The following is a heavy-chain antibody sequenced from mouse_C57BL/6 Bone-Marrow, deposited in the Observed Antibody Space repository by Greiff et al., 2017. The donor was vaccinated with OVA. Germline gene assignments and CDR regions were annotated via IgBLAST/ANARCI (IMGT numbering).Heavy chain of an antibody. V-gene: IGHV1-59*01. D-gene: IGHD1-1*01. CDR1: GYTFTSYW. CDR2: IDPSDSYT. CDR3: ARKGYGSIYWYFDV. Sequence: QVQLQQPGAELVRPGTSVKLSCKASGYTFTSYWMHWVKQRPGQGLEWIGVIDPSDSYTNYNQKFKGKATLTVDTSSSTAYMQLSSLTSEDSAVDYCARKGYGSIYWYFDVWGTGTTVTVSS. J-gene: IGHJ1*03.